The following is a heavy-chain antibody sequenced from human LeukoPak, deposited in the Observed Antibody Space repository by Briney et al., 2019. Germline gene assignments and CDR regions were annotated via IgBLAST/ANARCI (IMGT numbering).Heavy chain of an antibody. D-gene: IGHD5-12*01. CDR2: IKGDGSSA. CDR1: GFTFSSYW. CDR3: ARPSIVDTSLVAFDY. Sequence: PGGSLRLSCAASGFTFSSYWMHWVRQAPGKGLVWVSHIKGDGSSANYADSVKGRFTISRDNAKNTLYLQMNSLRAEDTAVYYCARPSIVDTSLVAFDYWGQGTLVTVSS. J-gene: IGHJ4*02. V-gene: IGHV3-74*01.